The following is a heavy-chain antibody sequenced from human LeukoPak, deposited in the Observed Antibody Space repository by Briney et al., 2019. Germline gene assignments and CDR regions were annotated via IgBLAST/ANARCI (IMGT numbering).Heavy chain of an antibody. V-gene: IGHV4-61*01. CDR3: GREGNRYYDFWRGYYPGGWFDP. CDR1: GGSVSSGSYY. CDR2: IYYSGST. Sequence: SETLSLTCTVSGGSVSSGSYYWSWIRQPPGKGLEWIGYIYYSGSTNYNPSLKSRVTISVDTSKNQFSLKLSSVTAADTAVYYCGREGNRYYDFWRGYYPGGWFDPGGKGTRVTVSS. J-gene: IGHJ5*02. D-gene: IGHD3-3*01.